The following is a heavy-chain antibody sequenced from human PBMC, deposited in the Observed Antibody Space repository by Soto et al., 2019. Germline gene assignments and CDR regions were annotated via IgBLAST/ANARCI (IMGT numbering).Heavy chain of an antibody. J-gene: IGHJ4*02. CDR3: VHKGGGDRILDY. V-gene: IGHV2-5*02. CDR2: IYWDDYK. CDR1: GFSLSTSGVG. Sequence: QITLKESGPALVKPTQTLTLTCTFSGFSLSTSGVGVGWIRQPPGEALEWLALIYWDDYKHFSPSLESRLTITKDTSKTQVVLTRTNMDPVDTATYYCVHKGGGDRILDYWGQGTLVTVSS. D-gene: IGHD3-16*01.